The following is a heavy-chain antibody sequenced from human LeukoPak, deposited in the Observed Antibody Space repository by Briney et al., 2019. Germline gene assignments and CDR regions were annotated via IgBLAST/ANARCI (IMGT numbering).Heavy chain of an antibody. Sequence: GASVKVSCKASGYTFTSYYMHWVRQAPGQGLEWMGIINPSGGSTSYAQKFQGRVTMTRDMSTSTVYMEPSSLRAEDTAVYYCAKNPLEVYSSGWYYFDYWGQGTLVTVSS. CDR2: INPSGGST. CDR1: GYTFTSYY. D-gene: IGHD6-19*01. J-gene: IGHJ4*02. V-gene: IGHV1-46*01. CDR3: AKNPLEVYSSGWYYFDY.